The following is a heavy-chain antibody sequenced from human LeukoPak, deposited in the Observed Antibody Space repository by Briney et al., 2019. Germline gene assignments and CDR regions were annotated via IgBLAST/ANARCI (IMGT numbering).Heavy chain of an antibody. V-gene: IGHV4-39*01. CDR2: VYYSGST. CDR1: GGSISSDTHH. D-gene: IGHD3-10*01. Sequence: PSETLSLTSTVSGGSISSDTHHWGWIRQPPGKGLQWIGSVYYSGSTYYNPSLRSRVTLSVDTSKDQFSLKLSSVTATDTAMYYCARSGWPLGGFDPWGQGILVTVSS. J-gene: IGHJ5*02. CDR3: ARSGWPLGGFDP.